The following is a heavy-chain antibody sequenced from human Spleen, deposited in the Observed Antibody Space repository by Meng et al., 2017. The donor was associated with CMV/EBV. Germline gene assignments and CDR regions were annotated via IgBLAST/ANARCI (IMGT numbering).Heavy chain of an antibody. J-gene: IGHJ4*02. D-gene: IGHD6-13*01. Sequence: GSLKISCAASGFTFSSYGMHWVRQAPGKGLEWVSGINWNGGSTGYADSVKGRFTISRDNAKNSLYLQMNSLRAEDTALYYCARAGEVSAAGPFDYWGQGTLVTVSS. CDR2: INWNGGST. CDR3: ARAGEVSAAGPFDY. CDR1: GFTFSSYG. V-gene: IGHV3-20*04.